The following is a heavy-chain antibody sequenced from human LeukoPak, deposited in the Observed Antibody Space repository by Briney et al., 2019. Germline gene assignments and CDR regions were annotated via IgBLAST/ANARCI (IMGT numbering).Heavy chain of an antibody. J-gene: IGHJ4*02. CDR1: GGSISSYY. D-gene: IGHD3-22*01. Sequence: PSETLSLTCTVSGGSISSYYWSWIRQPPGKGLEWIGYIYYSGSTNYNPSLKSRVTVSVDTSKNQFSLKLSSVTAADTAVYYCARDQADSGGYYMYFDYWGQGTLVTVSS. V-gene: IGHV4-59*01. CDR3: ARDQADSGGYYMYFDY. CDR2: IYYSGST.